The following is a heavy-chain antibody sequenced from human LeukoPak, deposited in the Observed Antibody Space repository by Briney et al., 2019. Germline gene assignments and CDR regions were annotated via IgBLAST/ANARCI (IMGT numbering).Heavy chain of an antibody. CDR1: GYTFTSYG. CDR3: ARDNIGYDYGVAGGY. J-gene: IGHJ4*02. CDR2: ISAYNGNT. Sequence: GASVKVSCKASGYTFTSYGISWVRQAPGQGLEWMGWISAYNGNTNYAQKLQGRVTMTTDTSTSTAYMELRSLRSEDTAVYYCARDNIGYDYGVAGGYWGQGTLVTVSS. D-gene: IGHD4-17*01. V-gene: IGHV1-18*01.